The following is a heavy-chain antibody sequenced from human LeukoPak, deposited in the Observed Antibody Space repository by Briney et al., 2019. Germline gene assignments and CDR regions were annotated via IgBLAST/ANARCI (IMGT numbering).Heavy chain of an antibody. CDR1: GYTFTNYG. CDR3: ARDHLTIPQAGFDP. Sequence: ASVKVSCKASGYTFTNYGVSWVRQAPGQGLEWIGWISAYNGNTDYAQKLQGRVTMTTDTSTSTAYMELRSLRSDDTAVYYCARDHLTIPQAGFDPWGQGTLVTVSS. CDR2: ISAYNGNT. V-gene: IGHV1-18*01. D-gene: IGHD3-3*01. J-gene: IGHJ5*02.